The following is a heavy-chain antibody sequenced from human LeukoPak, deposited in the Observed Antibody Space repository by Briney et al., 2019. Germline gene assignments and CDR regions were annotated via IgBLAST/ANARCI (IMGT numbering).Heavy chain of an antibody. Sequence: PGGSLRLSCAASGFTFSSYSMNWVRQAPGKGLEWVSSISSSSSYIYYADSVKGRFTISRDNAKNSLYLQMNSLRAEDTAVYYCARDHCGGDCYSFLEYFDYWGQGTLITVSS. CDR3: ARDHCGGDCYSFLEYFDY. V-gene: IGHV3-21*01. J-gene: IGHJ4*02. D-gene: IGHD2-21*02. CDR2: ISSSSSYI. CDR1: GFTFSSYS.